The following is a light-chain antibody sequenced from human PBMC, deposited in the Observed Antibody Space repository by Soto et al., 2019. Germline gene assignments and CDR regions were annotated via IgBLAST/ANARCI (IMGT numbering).Light chain of an antibody. CDR1: LSVASNY. V-gene: IGKV3-20*01. CDR2: AAS. Sequence: EMVLTQSPGTLPLSPGERATLSCRASLSVASNYVAWYQQKPGQAPRLLIYAASGRATGIPDRFSGSGSGTDFTLTISRREPEDFAVYYCQQYGSAPWTFGQGTKVEIK. CDR3: QQYGSAPWT. J-gene: IGKJ1*01.